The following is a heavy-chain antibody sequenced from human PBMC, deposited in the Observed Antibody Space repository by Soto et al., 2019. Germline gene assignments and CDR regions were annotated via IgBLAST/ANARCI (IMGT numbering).Heavy chain of an antibody. V-gene: IGHV1-3*01. CDR2: INAGDDKT. CDR1: GYTFISYP. D-gene: IGHD3-10*01. CDR3: ARDPFTLVRGVTPYLAY. Sequence: QVQLVQSGTEVKKPGASVKISCKASGYTFISYPLHWVRQAPGQRPEWMGWINAGDDKTQYSEKFQGRLTITRDTSASTGYMELSSVRSEDTAVYYCARDPFTLVRGVTPYLAYSGQGTLLTVAS. J-gene: IGHJ4*02.